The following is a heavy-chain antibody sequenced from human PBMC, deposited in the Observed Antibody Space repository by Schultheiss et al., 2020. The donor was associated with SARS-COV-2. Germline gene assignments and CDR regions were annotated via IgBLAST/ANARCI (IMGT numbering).Heavy chain of an antibody. CDR3: ARIRGSSEYYYYYGMDV. Sequence: QTLSLTCTVSGGSISSYYWSWIRQPPGKALEWLALIDWDDDKYYSTSLKTRLTISKDTSKNQVVLTMTNMDPVDTATYYCARIRGSSEYYYYYGMDVWGQGTTVTVSS. CDR2: IDWDDDK. CDR1: GGSISSYY. V-gene: IGHV2-70*01. J-gene: IGHJ6*02. D-gene: IGHD6-6*01.